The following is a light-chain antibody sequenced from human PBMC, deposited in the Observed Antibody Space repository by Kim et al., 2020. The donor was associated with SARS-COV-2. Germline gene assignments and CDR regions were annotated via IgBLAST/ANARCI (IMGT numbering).Light chain of an antibody. V-gene: IGLV1-47*01. CDR1: NSSIGSNY. CDR3: AAWDDSLSGWV. CDR2: RNN. J-gene: IGLJ3*02. Sequence: GQRVTMSCPGSNSSIGSNYVYWYQQLPGTAPKLLIYRNNQRPSGVPDRFSGSKSGTSASLAISGLRSEDEADYYCAAWDDSLSGWVFGGGTKLTVL.